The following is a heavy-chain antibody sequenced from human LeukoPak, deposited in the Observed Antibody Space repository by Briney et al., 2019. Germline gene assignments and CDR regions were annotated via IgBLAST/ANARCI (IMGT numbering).Heavy chain of an antibody. V-gene: IGHV4-59*01. Sequence: SETLSLTCTVSGGSISSYYWSWIRQPAGKGLEWIGYIYYSGSTNYNPSLKSRVTISVDTSKNQFSLKLSSVTAADTAVYYCARGGMGATNYDYWGQGTLVTVSS. CDR3: ARGGMGATNYDY. CDR1: GGSISSYY. CDR2: IYYSGST. D-gene: IGHD1-26*01. J-gene: IGHJ4*02.